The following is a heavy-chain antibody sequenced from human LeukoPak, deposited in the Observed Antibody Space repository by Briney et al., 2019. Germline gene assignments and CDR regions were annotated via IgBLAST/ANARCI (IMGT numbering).Heavy chain of an antibody. Sequence: GGSLRLSCAASGFTFSYFWMHWFRQTPGKGLVWVSCINTDGSYSTYADSVKGRFTISRDNVRNTLYLQMNSLRTEDTAIYYCARGTGDSSGLDFDYWGQGTLVTVSS. CDR3: ARGTGDSSGLDFDY. V-gene: IGHV3-74*01. CDR1: GFTFSYFW. CDR2: INTDGSYS. D-gene: IGHD3-22*01. J-gene: IGHJ4*02.